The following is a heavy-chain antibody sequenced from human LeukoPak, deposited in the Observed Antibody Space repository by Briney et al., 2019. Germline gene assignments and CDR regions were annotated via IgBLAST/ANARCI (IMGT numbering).Heavy chain of an antibody. CDR2: INPNSGGT. CDR3: AKTYAPASDFWSGLIDY. CDR1: GYTFTGYY. V-gene: IGHV1-2*02. Sequence: ASVKVSCKASGYTFTGYYMHWVRQAPGQGLEWMGWINPNSGGTNYAQKFQGRVTMTRDTSISTAYMELSGLRSDDTAVYYCAKTYAPASDFWSGLIDYWGQGTLVTVSS. J-gene: IGHJ4*02. D-gene: IGHD3-3*01.